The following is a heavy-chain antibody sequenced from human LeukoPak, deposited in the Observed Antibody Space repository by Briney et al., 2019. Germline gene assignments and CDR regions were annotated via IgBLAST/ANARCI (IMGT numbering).Heavy chain of an antibody. D-gene: IGHD3-16*01. CDR3: VRGGYYFDY. Sequence: AGGSLRLSCAASGFTFSDYWMSWIRQAPGKGLEWVANIKKDGNEIYHLDSVKGRFTITRDNAKNSLYLQMNSLRAEDTAVYFCVRGGYYFDYWGQGTLVTVS. CDR2: IKKDGNEI. V-gene: IGHV3-7*01. J-gene: IGHJ4*02. CDR1: GFTFSDYW.